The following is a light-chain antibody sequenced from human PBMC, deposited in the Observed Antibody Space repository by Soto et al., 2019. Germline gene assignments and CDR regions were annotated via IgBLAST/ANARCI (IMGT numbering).Light chain of an antibody. CDR3: SSYAGSKNRYV. Sequence: QSALTQPPSASGSRGQSVTISCTGTSSDVGGYNFVSWYQQHTGKAPKVILYEVTKRPSGVPDRFSGSKSGNTASLTVSGLQTEDEAHYYCSSYAGSKNRYVFGTGTKLTVL. CDR2: EVT. J-gene: IGLJ1*01. CDR1: SSDVGGYNF. V-gene: IGLV2-8*01.